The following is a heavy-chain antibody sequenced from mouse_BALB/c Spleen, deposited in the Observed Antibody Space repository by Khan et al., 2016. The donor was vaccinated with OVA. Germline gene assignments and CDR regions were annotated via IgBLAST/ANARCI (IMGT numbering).Heavy chain of an antibody. D-gene: IGHD3-1*01. V-gene: IGHV2-9*02. CDR3: AGLNEGYYYTVDY. CDR1: GFSLTNYG. Sequence: QVQLKESGPGLVAPSQSLSITCTVSGFSLTNYGVHWVRQPPGKGLEWLGVIWAGGSTNYNSALMSRLSISRDNSKSPVFLKMNSLHTDDTDMYSCAGLNEGYYYTVDYWGQGTAATVSS. J-gene: IGHJ4*01. CDR2: IWAGGST.